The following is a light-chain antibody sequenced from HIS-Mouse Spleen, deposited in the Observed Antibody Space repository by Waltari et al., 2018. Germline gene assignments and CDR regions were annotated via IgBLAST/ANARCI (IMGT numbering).Light chain of an antibody. CDR2: DVS. CDR3: SSYTSSSTEV. CDR1: SSDVGGYTY. V-gene: IGLV2-14*03. Sequence: QSALTQPASVSGSPGQSITISCTGTSSDVGGYTYVSWYQQHPDKAPKLMIYDVSNRPSGVSNRFSGSKSGNTASLTISGLQAEDEADYYCSSYTSSSTEVFGGGTKLTVL. J-gene: IGLJ2*01.